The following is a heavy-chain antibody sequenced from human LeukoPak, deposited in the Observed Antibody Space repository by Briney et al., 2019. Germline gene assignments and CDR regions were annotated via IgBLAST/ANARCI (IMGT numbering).Heavy chain of an antibody. Sequence: SETLSLTCAVYGGSFSGYYWSWIRQPPGKGLEWIGETNHSGSTNYNPSLKSRVTISVDTSKNQFSLKLSSVTAADTAIYYCARETAAAGSFIAINDYWGQGTLVTVSS. V-gene: IGHV4-34*01. CDR3: ARETAAAGSFIAINDY. J-gene: IGHJ4*02. D-gene: IGHD6-13*01. CDR2: TNHSGST. CDR1: GGSFSGYY.